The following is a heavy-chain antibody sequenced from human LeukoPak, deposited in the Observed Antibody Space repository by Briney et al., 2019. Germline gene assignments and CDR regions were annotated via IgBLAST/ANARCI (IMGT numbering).Heavy chain of an antibody. CDR3: AKTRRFIPNAFDI. Sequence: GGSLRLSCAASGFTFSSYAMSWVRQAPGKGLEWLSAISGSGGSTYYADSVKGRFTISRDNSKNTLYLQMNSLRAEDTAVYYCAKTRRFIPNAFDIWGQGTMVTVSS. V-gene: IGHV3-23*01. D-gene: IGHD1-14*01. J-gene: IGHJ3*02. CDR2: ISGSGGST. CDR1: GFTFSSYA.